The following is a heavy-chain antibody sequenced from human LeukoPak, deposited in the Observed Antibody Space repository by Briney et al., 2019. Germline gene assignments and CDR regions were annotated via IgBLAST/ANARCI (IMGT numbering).Heavy chain of an antibody. D-gene: IGHD3-22*01. CDR1: GGTFSSYA. CDR2: IIPIFGTA. V-gene: IGHV1-69*13. Sequence: GASVTVSCKASGGTFSSYAISWVRQAPGQGLEWMGGIIPIFGTANYAQKFQGRVTITADESTSTAYMELSSLRSEDTAVYYCARSRDYYDSSGYESDYWGQGTLVTVSS. CDR3: ARSRDYYDSSGYESDY. J-gene: IGHJ4*02.